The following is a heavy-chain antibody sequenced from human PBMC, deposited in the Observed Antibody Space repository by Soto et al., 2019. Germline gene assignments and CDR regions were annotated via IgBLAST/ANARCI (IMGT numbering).Heavy chain of an antibody. V-gene: IGHV3-49*03. D-gene: IGHD3-16*01. Sequence: RCLRLSCTCCGFRVDDFAINWFRQAPGKGLEWVGLIRKQMYQDTTEYAADVKGRFTMSRDNYKGIDYLQMKSLNIQDSAVYYRSGGDSPDTAYFSLFWRQRTPVTVSS. CDR2: IRKQMYQDTT. J-gene: IGHJ1*01. CDR1: GFRVDDFA. CDR3: SGGDSPDTAYFSLF.